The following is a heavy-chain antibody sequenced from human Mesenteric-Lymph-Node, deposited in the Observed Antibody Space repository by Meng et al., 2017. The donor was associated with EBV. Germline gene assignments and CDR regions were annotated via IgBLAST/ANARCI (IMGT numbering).Heavy chain of an antibody. D-gene: IGHD3-22*01. Sequence: EVQLVESXXXXVXXGGSLKLSCAASGFTFSGSAMHWVRQASGKGLEWVGRIRSKANSYGTAYAESVKGRFTISRDDSKNTAYLQMNSLKTEDTAVYYCTSLDYYESSGYYQGYWGQGTLFTVSS. J-gene: IGHJ4*02. CDR2: IRSKANSYGT. V-gene: IGHV3-73*02. CDR1: GFTFSGSA. CDR3: TSLDYYESSGYYQGY.